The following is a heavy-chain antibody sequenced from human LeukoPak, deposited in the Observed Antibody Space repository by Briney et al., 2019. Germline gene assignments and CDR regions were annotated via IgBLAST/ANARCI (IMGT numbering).Heavy chain of an antibody. CDR1: GGSFSGYY. CDR3: ARPHHYGSGSYYHY. CDR2: INHSGST. Sequence: SETLSLTCAVYGGSFSGYYWSWIRQPPGKGLEWIGKINHSGSTNYNPSLKSRVTISVDTSKNQFSLKLSSVTAADTAVYYCARPHHYGSGSYYHYWGQGTLVTVSS. J-gene: IGHJ4*02. V-gene: IGHV4-34*01. D-gene: IGHD3-10*01.